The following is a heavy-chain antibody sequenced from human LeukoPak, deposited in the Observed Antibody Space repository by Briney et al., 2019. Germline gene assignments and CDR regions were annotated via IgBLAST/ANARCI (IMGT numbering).Heavy chain of an antibody. J-gene: IGHJ4*02. CDR1: GYTFTSYG. Sequence: ASVKVSCKASGYTFTSYGVIWVRQAPGQGLDWMGWITPYNGNTDYVQKFQGRVTMTADTSTSTAYMELRSLTSDDTAVYYCTRLNNAANFLDCWGQGSLVTVSS. CDR3: TRLNNAANFLDC. CDR2: ITPYNGNT. V-gene: IGHV1-18*01. D-gene: IGHD1/OR15-1a*01.